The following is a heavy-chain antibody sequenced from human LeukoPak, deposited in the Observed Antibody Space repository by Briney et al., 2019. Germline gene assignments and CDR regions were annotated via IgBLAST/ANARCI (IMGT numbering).Heavy chain of an antibody. D-gene: IGHD4-11*01. J-gene: IGHJ4*02. CDR1: GFTFSSYG. Sequence: GGSLRLSCAASGFTFSSYGMHWVRQAPGKGLEWVAVIWYGGSNKYYADSVKGRFTISRDNSKNTLYLQMNSLRAEDTAVYYCASASNKKYYFESWGQGTLVTVSS. CDR2: IWYGGSNK. CDR3: ASASNKKYYFES. V-gene: IGHV3-33*01.